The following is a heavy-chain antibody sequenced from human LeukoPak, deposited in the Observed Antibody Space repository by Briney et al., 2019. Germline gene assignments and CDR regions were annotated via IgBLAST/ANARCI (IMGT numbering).Heavy chain of an antibody. CDR3: ARNQRGSGSYRRDLNY. CDR2: SIPIFGTA. V-gene: IGHV1-69*13. D-gene: IGHD3-10*01. Sequence: ASVTVSCQASGGTFSSYAISWLRQAAGQGREWMGGSIPIFGTANYAQKFQGRVTIAADESTNTAYIELSSLRSEDTDVYYCARNQRGSGSYRRDLNYWGQGTLVTVSS. CDR1: GGTFSSYA. J-gene: IGHJ4*02.